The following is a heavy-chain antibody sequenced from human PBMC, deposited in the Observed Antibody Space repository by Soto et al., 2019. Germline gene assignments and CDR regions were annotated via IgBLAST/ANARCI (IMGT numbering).Heavy chain of an antibody. CDR1: GYHFTSYY. CDR3: AGGRDGYNYVTWFDP. J-gene: IGHJ5*02. Sequence: ASVKVCCKASGYHFTSYYMHWLRQSRGQGIEWMGIINPSGGSTSYAQKFQGRVTMTRDTSTSTVYMELSSLRSEETAVYYCAGGRDGYNYVTWFDPWGQGTLVTVSS. V-gene: IGHV1-46*01. D-gene: IGHD5-12*01. CDR2: INPSGGST.